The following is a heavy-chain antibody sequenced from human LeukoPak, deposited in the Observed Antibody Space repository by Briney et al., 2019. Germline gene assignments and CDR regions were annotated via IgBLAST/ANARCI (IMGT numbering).Heavy chain of an antibody. CDR2: ISPYNGNT. CDR1: GYTFTSYG. CDR3: ARALTSGSYFLGYFDY. J-gene: IGHJ4*02. D-gene: IGHD1-26*01. Sequence: ASVKVSCEASGYTFTSYGISWVRQAPGQGLEWMGWISPYNGNTNYAQKLQGRVTMTTDTSTRTAYMELRSLRSDDTAVYYCARALTSGSYFLGYFDYWGQGTLVTVSS. V-gene: IGHV1-18*04.